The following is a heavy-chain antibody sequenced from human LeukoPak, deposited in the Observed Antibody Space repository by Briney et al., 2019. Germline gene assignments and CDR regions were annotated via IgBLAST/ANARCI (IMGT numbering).Heavy chain of an antibody. CDR2: ISSSSSYI. D-gene: IGHD2-21*02. Sequence: GRSLRLSCAASGFTFSSYSMNWVRQAPGKGLEWVSSISSSSSYIYYADSVKGRFTISRDNAKNSLYLQMNSLRAEDTAVYYCARVRKLLRGAFDIWGQGTMVTVSS. V-gene: IGHV3-21*01. J-gene: IGHJ3*02. CDR1: GFTFSSYS. CDR3: ARVRKLLRGAFDI.